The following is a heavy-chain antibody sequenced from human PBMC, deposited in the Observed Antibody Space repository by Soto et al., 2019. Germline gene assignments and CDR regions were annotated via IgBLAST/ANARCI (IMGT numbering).Heavy chain of an antibody. CDR1: VLTFSSYS. V-gene: IGHV3-21*01. D-gene: IGHD3-10*01. CDR3: ARYSLKNYCDRRGQHAY. CDR2: ISSSSSYI. J-gene: IGHJ1*01. Sequence: PGESLRLSSSASVLTFSSYSMNWFRQAPGKGLEWVSSISSSSSYIYYADSVKGRFTISRDNAKNSLYLQMNSLRAEDTAVYYCARYSLKNYCDRRGQHAYRAQGNPVTV.